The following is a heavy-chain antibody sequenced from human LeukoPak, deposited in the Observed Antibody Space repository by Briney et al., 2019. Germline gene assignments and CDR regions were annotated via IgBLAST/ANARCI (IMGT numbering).Heavy chain of an antibody. CDR3: ARRYFDY. CDR1: GSTFSSYW. J-gene: IGHJ4*02. CDR2: IKQDGSEK. Sequence: GGSLRLSCAASGSTFSSYWMHWVRQAPGKGLEWVANIKQDGSEKYYVDSVKGRFTISRDNAKNALYLQMNSLRADDTAVYYCARRYFDYWGQGTLVTVSS. V-gene: IGHV3-7*03.